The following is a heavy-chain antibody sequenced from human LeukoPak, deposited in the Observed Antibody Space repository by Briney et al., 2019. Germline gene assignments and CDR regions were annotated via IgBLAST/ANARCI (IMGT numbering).Heavy chain of an antibody. CDR3: ATQSYAKFDP. CDR1: GFTFSSNW. CDR2: IQPDGSEQ. J-gene: IGHJ5*02. D-gene: IGHD3-16*01. Sequence: GGSLRLSCVASGFTFSSNWMSWVRQAPGKGLEWVGNIQPDGSEQYPVDSVKGRFTISRDNAKNSLFLQMNSVRVEDTAVYYCATQSYAKFDPWGQGTLVTVSS. V-gene: IGHV3-7*01.